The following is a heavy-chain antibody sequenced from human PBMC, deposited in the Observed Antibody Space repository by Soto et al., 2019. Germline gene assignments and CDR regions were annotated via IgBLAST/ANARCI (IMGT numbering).Heavy chain of an antibody. J-gene: IGHJ3*01. V-gene: IGHV5-51*01. CDR3: ARTLRRGDVFDV. Sequence: PGESLKISCKGSGDTYTTSWIGWVRQMPGKGLEWMGTIYLGDSDTRYNPSVEGHVISADKSINTAYLHWPSLKASDTAMYYCARTLRRGDVFDVWGQGTMVT. CDR1: GDTYTTSW. CDR2: IYLGDSDT.